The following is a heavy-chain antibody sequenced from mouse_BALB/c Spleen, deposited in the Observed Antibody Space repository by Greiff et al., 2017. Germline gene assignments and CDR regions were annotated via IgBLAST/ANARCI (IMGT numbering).Heavy chain of an antibody. CDR1: GFTFTDYY. CDR2: FRNKANGYTT. V-gene: IGHV7-3*02. D-gene: IGHD1-1*01. Sequence: DVKLVESGGGLVQPGGSLRLSCATSGFTFTDYYMSWVRQPPGKALEWLGFFRNKANGYTTEYSASVKGRFTISRDNSQSILYLQMNTLRAEDSATYYCARVGTTGYFDYWGQGTTLTVSS. CDR3: ARVGTTGYFDY. J-gene: IGHJ2*01.